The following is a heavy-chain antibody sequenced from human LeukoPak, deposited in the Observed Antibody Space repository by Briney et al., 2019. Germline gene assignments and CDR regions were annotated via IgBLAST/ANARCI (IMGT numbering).Heavy chain of an antibody. CDR2: IYPSGST. CDR1: SGSINSSNW. J-gene: IGHJ5*02. D-gene: IGHD3-10*01. CDR3: ASLGFGDS. Sequence: SETLSLTCAVSSGSINSSNWWSWVRQPPGKGLEWIGEIYPSGSTNYNPSLKSRVTMSVDESKNEFSLKLTSVTAADTAVYYCASLGFGDSWGQGTLVTVSS. V-gene: IGHV4-4*02.